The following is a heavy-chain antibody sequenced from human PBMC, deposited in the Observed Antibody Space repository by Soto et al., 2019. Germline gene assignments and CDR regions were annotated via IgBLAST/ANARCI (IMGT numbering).Heavy chain of an antibody. CDR1: GFTFSSYG. CDR3: AKSQGRYGMDV. CDR2: ISYDGSNK. D-gene: IGHD5-12*01. Sequence: VQLVESGGGVVQPGRSLRLSCAASGFTFSSYGMHWVRQAPGKGLEWVAVISYDGSNKYYADSVKGRVTISRDNSKNTRYLQMNSLRAEDTAVYYCAKSQGRYGMDVWGRGTTVIV. J-gene: IGHJ6*02. V-gene: IGHV3-30*18.